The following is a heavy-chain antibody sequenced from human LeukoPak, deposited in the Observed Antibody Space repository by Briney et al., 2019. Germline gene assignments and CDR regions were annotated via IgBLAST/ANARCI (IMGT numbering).Heavy chain of an antibody. CDR1: GFTFSSYG. CDR2: ISGSGGST. Sequence: QAGGSLRLSCAASGFTFSSYGMNWVRQAPGKGLEWVSAISGSGGSTYYADSVKGRFTISRDNSKNTLYLQMNSQRAEDTAVYYCARDSGYSYGAFDPWGQGTLVTVSS. V-gene: IGHV3-23*01. CDR3: ARDSGYSYGAFDP. D-gene: IGHD5-18*01. J-gene: IGHJ5*02.